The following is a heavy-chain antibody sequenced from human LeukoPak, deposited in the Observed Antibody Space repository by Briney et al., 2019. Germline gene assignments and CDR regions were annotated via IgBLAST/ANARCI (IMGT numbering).Heavy chain of an antibody. D-gene: IGHD6-13*01. CDR2: IYYSGST. Sequence: SETLSLTCTVSGGSISSSSYYWGWIRQPPGKGLEWIGYIYYSGSTNYNPSLKSRVTISVDTSKNQFSLKLSSVTAADTAVYYCAGSFLAAAGIMDVWGKGTTVTVSS. CDR1: GGSISSSSYY. CDR3: AGSFLAAAGIMDV. J-gene: IGHJ6*03. V-gene: IGHV4-61*05.